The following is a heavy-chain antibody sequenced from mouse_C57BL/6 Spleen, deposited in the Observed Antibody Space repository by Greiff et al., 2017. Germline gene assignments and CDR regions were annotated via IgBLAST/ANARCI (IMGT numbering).Heavy chain of an antibody. CDR3: ARETVYYGNYGGYAMDY. V-gene: IGHV5-4*01. CDR1: GFTFSSYA. J-gene: IGHJ4*01. Sequence: DVHLVESGGGLVKPGGSLKLSCAASGFTFSSYAMSWVRQTPEKRLEWVATISDGGSYTYYPDNVKGRFTISRDNAKNNLYLQMSHLKSEDTAMYYCARETVYYGNYGGYAMDYWGQGTSVTVSS. D-gene: IGHD2-1*01. CDR2: ISDGGSYT.